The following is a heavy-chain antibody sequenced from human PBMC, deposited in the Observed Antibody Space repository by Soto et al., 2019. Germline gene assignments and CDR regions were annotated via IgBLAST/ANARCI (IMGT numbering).Heavy chain of an antibody. V-gene: IGHV1-69*13. CDR1: GGTFSSYA. CDR3: ARAPFKGSIAAAYYYYGMDV. Sequence: AASVKVSCKASGGTFSSYAISWVRQAPGQGLEWMGGIIPIFGTANYAQKFQGRVTITADESTSTAYMELSSLRSEDTAVYYCARAPFKGSIAAAYYYYGMDVWGQGTTVTVS. CDR2: IIPIFGTA. J-gene: IGHJ6*02. D-gene: IGHD6-13*01.